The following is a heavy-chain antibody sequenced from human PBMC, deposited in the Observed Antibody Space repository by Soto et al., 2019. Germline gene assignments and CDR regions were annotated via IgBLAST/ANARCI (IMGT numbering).Heavy chain of an antibody. V-gene: IGHV1-46*01. Sequence: ASVKVSCNAFGYTFTSYYMHWVRQPPGQGLEWMGIINPSGGSTSYAQKFQSRVTMTRDTSTSTVYMGLSSLRSEDTAVYYCAAADCSGGCCYEWFDPWGQGTLVTVS. CDR3: AAADCSGGCCYEWFDP. D-gene: IGHD2-15*01. CDR2: INPSGGST. CDR1: GYTFTSYY. J-gene: IGHJ5*02.